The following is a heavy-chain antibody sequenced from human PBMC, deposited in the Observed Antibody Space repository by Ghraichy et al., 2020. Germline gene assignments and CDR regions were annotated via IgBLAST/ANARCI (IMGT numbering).Heavy chain of an antibody. Sequence: ASVKVSCKASGYTFTTYHISWVRQAPGQGLEWMGWINAYNGNTNYAQKFQGRVTMTTDTSTTTAYVELRSLRSDDTAVYYCARVGDYCINGVCYVYWGQGTLVSVSS. CDR3: ARVGDYCINGVCYVY. D-gene: IGHD2-8*01. CDR1: GYTFTTYH. V-gene: IGHV1-18*01. J-gene: IGHJ4*02. CDR2: INAYNGNT.